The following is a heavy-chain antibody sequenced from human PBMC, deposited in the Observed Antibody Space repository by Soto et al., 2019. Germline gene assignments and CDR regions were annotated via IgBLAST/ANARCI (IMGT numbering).Heavy chain of an antibody. CDR1: GGTFSSYT. D-gene: IGHD6-6*01. Sequence: QVQLVQSGAEEKKPGSSVKVSCKASGGTFSSYTISWVRQAPGQGLEWMGRIIPILGIANYAQKFQGRVTITADKSTSTAYMELSSLRSEDTAVYYCARGASNTNYYYYYGMDVWGQGTTVTVSS. CDR3: ARGASNTNYYYYYGMDV. J-gene: IGHJ6*02. CDR2: IIPILGIA. V-gene: IGHV1-69*02.